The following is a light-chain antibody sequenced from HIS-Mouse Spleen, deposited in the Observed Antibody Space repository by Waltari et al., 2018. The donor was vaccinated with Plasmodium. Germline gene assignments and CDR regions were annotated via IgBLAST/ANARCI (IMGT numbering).Light chain of an antibody. V-gene: IGKV1-8*01. CDR2: AAS. Sequence: AIRMTQSPSSFSASTGDRVTITCRASQGISSDLAWYQQKPGKAPKLLIYAASTLQSGVPSRFSGSGSGTDFTLTISCLQSEDFATYYCQQYYSDPLTFGGGTKVEIK. CDR1: QGISSD. CDR3: QQYYSDPLT. J-gene: IGKJ4*01.